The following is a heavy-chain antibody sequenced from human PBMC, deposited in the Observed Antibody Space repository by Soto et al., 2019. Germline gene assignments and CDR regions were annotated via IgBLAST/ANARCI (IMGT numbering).Heavy chain of an antibody. Sequence: QLQLQESDPGLVKPSETLSLTCIVSGDSISTSNYYWAWIRQPPGKGLEWIGSLYYSGTTYYNTSLKSRATLSVDTSESQFSLKLSSVTAADTAVYYCARQRDYYGSGSYYRLFDYWGQGTLVTVSS. CDR3: ARQRDYYGSGSYYRLFDY. J-gene: IGHJ4*02. CDR1: GDSISTSNYY. CDR2: LYYSGTT. D-gene: IGHD3-10*01. V-gene: IGHV4-39*01.